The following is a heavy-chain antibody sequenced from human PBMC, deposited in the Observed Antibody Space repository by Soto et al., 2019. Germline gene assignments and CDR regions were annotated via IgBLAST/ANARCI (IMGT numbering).Heavy chain of an antibody. CDR3: ARGGSQRHYYQAMDV. J-gene: IGHJ6*02. D-gene: IGHD1-1*01. Sequence: QVQLVQSGAEVKQPGASVKVSCKASGYTFTGYYIHWVRQAPGQGLEWVGWINPNTSGTNYAQKFQGWVTMTRDTAIYTAYMELSRLKSDDTAAYYCARGGSQRHYYQAMDVWGQGTTVTVSS. CDR1: GYTFTGYY. V-gene: IGHV1-2*04. CDR2: INPNTSGT.